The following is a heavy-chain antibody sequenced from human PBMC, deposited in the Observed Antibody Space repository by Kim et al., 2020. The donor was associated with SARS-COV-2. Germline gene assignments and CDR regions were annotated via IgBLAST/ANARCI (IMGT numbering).Heavy chain of an antibody. CDR3: ARSPVLRYFDWPSTVDP. D-gene: IGHD3-9*01. J-gene: IGHJ5*02. V-gene: IGHV3-66*01. Sequence: VKGRFTISRDNSKNTLYLQMNSLRAEDTAVYYCARSPVLRYFDWPSTVDPWGQGTLVTVSS.